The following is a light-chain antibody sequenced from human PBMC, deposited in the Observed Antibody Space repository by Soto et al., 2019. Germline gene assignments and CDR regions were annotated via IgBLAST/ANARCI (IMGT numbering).Light chain of an antibody. CDR3: QSFDTSLSGPHVV. Sequence: QSALTQPPSASGSPGQSVTISCTGTSSDIGAYDYVSWYHQHPGKVPKLMIYEVSKRPSGVPDRFSASKSGNTASLTVSGLQGEDEADYYCQSFDTSLSGPHVVFGGGTTLTVL. V-gene: IGLV2-8*01. CDR1: SSDIGAYDY. CDR2: EVS. J-gene: IGLJ2*01.